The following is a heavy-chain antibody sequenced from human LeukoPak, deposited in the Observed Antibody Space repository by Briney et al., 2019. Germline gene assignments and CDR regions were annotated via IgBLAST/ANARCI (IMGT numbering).Heavy chain of an antibody. Sequence: GESLRLSCAASGFTLSSYWMSWVRQAPGKGLEWVANIKEDGSEKYYVDSVQGRFTISRDNAKNSLYLQMNSLRAEDTAVYYCARRPGWFDPWGQGTLVTVSS. V-gene: IGHV3-7*01. CDR2: IKEDGSEK. J-gene: IGHJ5*02. CDR3: ARRPGWFDP. CDR1: GFTLSSYW.